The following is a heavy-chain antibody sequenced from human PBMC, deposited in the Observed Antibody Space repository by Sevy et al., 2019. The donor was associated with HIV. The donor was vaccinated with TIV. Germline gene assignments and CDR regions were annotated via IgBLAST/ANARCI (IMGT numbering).Heavy chain of an antibody. Sequence: GGSLRLSCAASGFTFSSYAMSWVRQAPGKGLEWVSAISGSGGSTYYADSVKGRFTISRDNSKNTLYLQMDSLRVEDTAVYYGARDLISGSYSQSLDYWGQGTLVTVSS. CDR1: GFTFSSYA. J-gene: IGHJ4*02. CDR3: ARDLISGSYSQSLDY. D-gene: IGHD1-26*01. V-gene: IGHV3-23*01. CDR2: ISGSGGST.